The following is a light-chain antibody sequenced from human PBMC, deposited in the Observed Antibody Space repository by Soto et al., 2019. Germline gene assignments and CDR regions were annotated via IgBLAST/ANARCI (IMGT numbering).Light chain of an antibody. CDR1: QSISSW. CDR3: ENYEIYSPWT. Sequence: DIQMTQSPSTLSASVGDRVTITCRASQSISSWLAWYQQKPGKAPKLLIDDASSLESRVPSRFSGSGSGTEFTLTISSLQPDDFSFYDRENYEIYSPWTCGQVT. J-gene: IGKJ1*01. V-gene: IGKV1-5*01. CDR2: DAS.